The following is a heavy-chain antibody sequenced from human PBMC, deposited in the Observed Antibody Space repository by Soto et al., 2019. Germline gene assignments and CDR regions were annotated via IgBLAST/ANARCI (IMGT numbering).Heavy chain of an antibody. Sequence: SETLSLTCTVSGGSISSSSHYWGWIRQPPGKGLEWIGSIYYSGSTYYNPSLKSRITINPDTSKNQFSLQLNSVTPEDTAVYYCARGVYLMLPAAISYYMDVWGKGTTVTVSS. D-gene: IGHD2-2*02. V-gene: IGHV4-39*01. CDR2: IYYSGST. CDR1: GGSISSSSHY. J-gene: IGHJ6*03. CDR3: ARGVYLMLPAAISYYMDV.